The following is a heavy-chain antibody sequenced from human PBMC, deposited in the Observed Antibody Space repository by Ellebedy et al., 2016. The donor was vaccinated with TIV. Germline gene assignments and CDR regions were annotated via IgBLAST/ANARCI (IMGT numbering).Heavy chain of an antibody. Sequence: PGGSLRLSCVASGFTFDTFAMTWVRQAPGKGLEWVSRIGGSGGRPMYADSVRGRFTISRDNSKNTLYLQMNSLRAEDTALYYCARVVDNAFDIWGQGTMVTVSS. CDR3: ARVVDNAFDI. D-gene: IGHD3-10*01. V-gene: IGHV3-23*01. CDR2: IGGSGGRP. CDR1: GFTFDTFA. J-gene: IGHJ3*02.